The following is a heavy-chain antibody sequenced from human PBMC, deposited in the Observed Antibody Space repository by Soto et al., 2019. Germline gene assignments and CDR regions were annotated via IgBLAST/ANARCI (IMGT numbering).Heavy chain of an antibody. CDR3: AKSPQRRHSRPYYFDY. V-gene: IGHV3-23*01. CDR2: ISGSGGST. Sequence: EVQLLESGGCLVQPGGSLRLSCAASGFTFSSYAMSWVRQAPGKGLEWVSAISGSGGSTYYADSVKGRFTISRDNSKNTLYLQMNSLSAEDTAVYYCAKSPQRRHSRPYYFDYWGQGTLVTVSS. J-gene: IGHJ4*02. CDR1: GFTFSSYA.